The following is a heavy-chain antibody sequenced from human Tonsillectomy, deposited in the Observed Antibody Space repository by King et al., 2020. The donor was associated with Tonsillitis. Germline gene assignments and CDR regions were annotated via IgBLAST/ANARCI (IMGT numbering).Heavy chain of an antibody. CDR3: AKDPGSEYYFDY. D-gene: IGHD3-10*01. J-gene: IGHJ4*02. CDR2: ISGSGGST. CDR1: GFTLRSYA. V-gene: IGHV3-23*04. Sequence: VQLVESGGGLVQPGGSLRLSCAASGFTLRSYAMSWVRQAPGKGLEWVSAISGSGGSTYYADSGKGRFTISRDNSKNTLYLQMNSLRAEDTAVYYCAKDPGSEYYFDYWGQGTLVTVSS.